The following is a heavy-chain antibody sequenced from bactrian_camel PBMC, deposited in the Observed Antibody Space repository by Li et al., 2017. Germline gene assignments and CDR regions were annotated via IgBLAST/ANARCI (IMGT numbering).Heavy chain of an antibody. J-gene: IGHJ4*01. Sequence: HVQLVESGGGPVEAGGSLRLSCEDIGLVDSSRCMGWFRQATGEEREGVASIDRDGRTNYAASVKGRFIISKDNVENILYLQLNNLKPEDTAMYYCAVLSQFNHCRGVVVGIWQQYASWGQGTQVTVS. CDR3: AVLSQFNHCRGVVVGIWQQYAS. D-gene: IGHD6*01. CDR2: IDRDGRT. CDR1: GLVDSSRC. V-gene: IGHV3S53*01.